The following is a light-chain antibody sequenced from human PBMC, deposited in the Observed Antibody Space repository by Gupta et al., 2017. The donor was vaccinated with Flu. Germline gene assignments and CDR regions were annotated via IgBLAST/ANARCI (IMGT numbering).Light chain of an antibody. CDR2: GKS. Sequence: TVRTTCKGDSHGSNYASWYQPTQGPAPLLVIYGKSNRTSGIPDRFSCSSSGNAASLNLTGAQAEDEADYYCNSRASIANKGVFGGGTKLTVL. V-gene: IGLV3-19*01. CDR3: NSRASIANKGV. CDR1: SHGSNY. J-gene: IGLJ2*01.